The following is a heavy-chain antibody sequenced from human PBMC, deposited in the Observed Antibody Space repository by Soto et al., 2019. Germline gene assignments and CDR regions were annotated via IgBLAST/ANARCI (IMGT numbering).Heavy chain of an antibody. D-gene: IGHD1-1*01. Sequence: QMQLVESGGGVVQPGRSLRLSCVASGFPFREFGMHWVRQAPGKGLEWVALISYDGSDYADSVKGRFTISRDDSRDTLFLHMDNLRPDDTGVDYCARRWNYYLDFWGQGTLVAVSS. CDR1: GFPFREFG. J-gene: IGHJ4*02. V-gene: IGHV3-33*05. CDR2: ISYDGSD. CDR3: ARRWNYYLDF.